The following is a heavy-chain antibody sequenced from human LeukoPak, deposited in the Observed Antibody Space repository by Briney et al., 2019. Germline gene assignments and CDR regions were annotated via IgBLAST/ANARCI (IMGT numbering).Heavy chain of an antibody. CDR1: GYPFITSI. V-gene: IGHV1-18*01. CDR3: ARGGYHYQYKDYSSFYFDY. J-gene: IGHJ4*02. CDR2: ISAYNGNT. Sequence: ASVKVSCKASGYPFITSIITWVRQAPGQGLEWMGWISAYNGNTDYAQILQGRVTLTTDTSTSTAYMDLRSLRSDDTAVYYCARGGYHYQYKDYSSFYFDYWGQGTLVTVSS. D-gene: IGHD3-22*01.